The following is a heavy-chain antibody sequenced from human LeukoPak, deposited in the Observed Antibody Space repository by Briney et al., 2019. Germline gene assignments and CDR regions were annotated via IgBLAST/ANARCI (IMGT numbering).Heavy chain of an antibody. CDR3: ARDKRYCTNGVCYNYYYYGMDV. V-gene: IGHV1-69*04. J-gene: IGHJ6*02. CDR2: IIPILGIA. CDR1: GGTFSSYA. D-gene: IGHD2-8*01. Sequence: ASVKVSCKASGGTFSSYAISWVRQAPGQGLEWMGRIIPILGIANYAQKFQGRVTITADKSTSTAYMELSSLRSEDTAVYYCARDKRYCTNGVCYNYYYYGMDVWGQGTTVTVSS.